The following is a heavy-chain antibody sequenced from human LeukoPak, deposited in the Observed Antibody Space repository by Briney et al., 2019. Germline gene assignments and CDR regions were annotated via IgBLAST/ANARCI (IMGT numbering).Heavy chain of an antibody. CDR2: IYYSGST. V-gene: IGHV4-59*01. CDR3: ARRAYGDSNWFDP. J-gene: IGHJ5*02. Sequence: PSETLSLTCTVSGGSISSYYWSWIRQPPGKGLEWIGYIYYSGSTNYNPSLKSRVTISVDTSKNQFSLKLSSVTAADTAVYYCARRAYGDSNWFDPWGQGTLVTVSS. CDR1: GGSISSYY. D-gene: IGHD4-17*01.